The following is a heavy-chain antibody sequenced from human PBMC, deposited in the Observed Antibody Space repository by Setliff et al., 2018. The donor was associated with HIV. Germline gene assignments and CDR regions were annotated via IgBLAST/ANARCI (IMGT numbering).Heavy chain of an antibody. CDR3: ARDGGVIVGAVTVNYYGMDV. Sequence: GGSLRLSCATSGFTFSTYAMNWVRQAPGKGLEWVSVIGGSGVSTYYAESVKGRFTISRDNAKNSLYLQMNSLRAEDTAVYYCARDGGVIVGAVTVNYYGMDVWGQGTTVTVSS. CDR2: IGGSGVST. J-gene: IGHJ6*02. D-gene: IGHD1-26*01. V-gene: IGHV3-23*01. CDR1: GFTFSTYA.